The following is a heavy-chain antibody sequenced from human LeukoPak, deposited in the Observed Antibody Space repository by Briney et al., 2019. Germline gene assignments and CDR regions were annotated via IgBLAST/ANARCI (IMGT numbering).Heavy chain of an antibody. CDR1: GFTFSTYW. D-gene: IGHD3-22*01. CDR2: IKSDGST. V-gene: IGHV3-74*01. J-gene: IGHJ1*01. Sequence: PGGSLRLSSAASGFTFSTYWMHWVRQAPGNGLVWVSRIKSDGSTNYADSVKGRFTISRDNAKNTVSLQMNSLRPEDTGVYYCASAPSEIGGYYPEYFRHWGQGTLVTVSS. CDR3: ASAPSEIGGYYPEYFRH.